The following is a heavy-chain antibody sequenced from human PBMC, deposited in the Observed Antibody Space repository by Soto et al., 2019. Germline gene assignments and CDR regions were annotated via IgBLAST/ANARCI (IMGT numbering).Heavy chain of an antibody. V-gene: IGHV4-59*01. J-gene: IGHJ4*02. CDR1: GGSISSYY. Sequence: SETLSLTCTVSGGSISSYYWSWIRQPPGKGLEWIGYIYYSGSTNYNPSLKSRVTISVDTSKNQFSLKLSSVTAADTAVYYCARDGYGDYRFDYWGQGTLVTVSS. CDR2: IYYSGST. D-gene: IGHD4-17*01. CDR3: ARDGYGDYRFDY.